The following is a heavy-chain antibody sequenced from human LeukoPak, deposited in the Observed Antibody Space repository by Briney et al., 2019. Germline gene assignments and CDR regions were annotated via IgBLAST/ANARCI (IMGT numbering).Heavy chain of an antibody. V-gene: IGHV4-34*01. CDR1: GRSFSGYY. Sequence: SETLSLTCAVYGRSFSGYYWSWIRQPPGKGLEWIGEINHSGSTNYNPSLKSRVTISVDTSKSQFSLKLSSVTAADTAVYYCASEARVHYDSSGYYYGWGQGTLVTVSS. CDR3: ASEARVHYDSSGYYYG. CDR2: INHSGST. D-gene: IGHD3-22*01. J-gene: IGHJ1*01.